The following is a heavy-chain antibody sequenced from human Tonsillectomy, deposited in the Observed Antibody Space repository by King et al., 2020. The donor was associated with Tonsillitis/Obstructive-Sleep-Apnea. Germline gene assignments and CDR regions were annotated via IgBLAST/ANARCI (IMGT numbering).Heavy chain of an antibody. Sequence: VQLQQSGPGLVKPSQTLSLTCAISGDSVSSNSAAWNWIRQSPSRGLEWRGRTYYRSKWYNDYAVFVKSRITINPDTSKNHFSRNLNSLTPEDTAVYYCARDISLTGTRGYFDDWGQGTLVTVSS. CDR3: ARDISLTGTRGYFDD. CDR2: TYYRSKWYN. D-gene: IGHD1-20*01. CDR1: GDSVSSNSAA. J-gene: IGHJ4*02. V-gene: IGHV6-1*01.